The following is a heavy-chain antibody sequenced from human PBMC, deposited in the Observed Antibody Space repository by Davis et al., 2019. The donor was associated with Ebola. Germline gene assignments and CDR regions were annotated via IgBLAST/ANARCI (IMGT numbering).Heavy chain of an antibody. Sequence: SETLSLTCAVSGGSISSSNWWSWVRQPPGKGLEWIGEIYHSGSTNYNPSLKSRVTISRDTSKNQFSLKVNSVAAADTAMYYCARQYSSGWLDYWGQGTLVTVSS. CDR2: IYHSGST. V-gene: IGHV4-4*02. D-gene: IGHD6-19*01. J-gene: IGHJ4*02. CDR1: GGSISSSNW. CDR3: ARQYSSGWLDY.